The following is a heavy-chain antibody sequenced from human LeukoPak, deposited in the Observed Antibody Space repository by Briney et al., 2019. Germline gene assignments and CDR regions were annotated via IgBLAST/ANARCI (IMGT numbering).Heavy chain of an antibody. CDR1: GFTFSSYE. CDR2: IVGSGSTT. D-gene: IGHD2-8*01. CDR3: AREVMAKRRAFDI. J-gene: IGHJ3*02. V-gene: IGHV3-48*03. Sequence: PGGSLRLSCAASGFTFSSYEMNWVRQAPGKGLEWVSYIVGSGSTTFYADSVKGRFTISRHTSKKTLYLQMNSLRAEDTAVYYCAREVMAKRRAFDIWGQGTVVTVSS.